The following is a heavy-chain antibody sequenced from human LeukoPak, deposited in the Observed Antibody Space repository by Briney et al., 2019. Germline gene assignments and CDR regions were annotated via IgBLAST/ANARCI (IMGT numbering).Heavy chain of an antibody. CDR1: GLSFSGYW. J-gene: IGHJ4*02. CDR3: ARHLGTYSDH. D-gene: IGHD1-1*01. CDR2: INGDGSST. V-gene: IGHV3-74*01. Sequence: GGSLRLSCAASGLSFSGYWMYWVRQAPGKGLVWVSLINGDGSSTNYADSVKGRFTISRDNAKNTLYLQVNSLRADDTAVYYCARHLGTYSDHWGQGTLVTVSA.